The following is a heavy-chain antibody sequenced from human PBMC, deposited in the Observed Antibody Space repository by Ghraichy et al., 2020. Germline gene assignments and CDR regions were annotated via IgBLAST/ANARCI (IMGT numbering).Heavy chain of an antibody. CDR2: ISYDGFNK. Sequence: GGSLRLSCAASGFTFSSYGMQWVRQAPDEGLEWVAVISYDGFNKYYADSVKGRFTISRDNSKNTLYLQINSLRAEDTAVYYCARGDSGVVTATLDYWGQGTLVTVSS. CDR3: ARGDSGVVTATLDY. CDR1: GFTFSSYG. V-gene: IGHV3-33*01. J-gene: IGHJ4*02. D-gene: IGHD2-21*02.